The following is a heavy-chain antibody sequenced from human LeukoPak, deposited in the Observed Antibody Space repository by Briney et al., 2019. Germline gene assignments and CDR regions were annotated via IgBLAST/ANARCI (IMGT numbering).Heavy chain of an antibody. V-gene: IGHV3-21*04. CDR1: GFTFSSYS. Sequence: GGSLRLSCAASGFTFSSYSMNWVRQAPGKGLEWVSSISSSSSYIYYADSVKGRFTISRDNAKNSLYLQMNSLRVEDTALYYCAKDTDSSGCYSGYFDYWGQGTLVTVSS. CDR3: AKDTDSSGCYSGYFDY. CDR2: ISSSSSYI. J-gene: IGHJ4*02. D-gene: IGHD3-22*01.